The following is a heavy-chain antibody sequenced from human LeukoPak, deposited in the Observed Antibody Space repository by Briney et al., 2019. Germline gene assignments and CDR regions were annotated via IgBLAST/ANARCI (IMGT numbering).Heavy chain of an antibody. CDR3: ARHGGVYYYYYYMDV. D-gene: IGHD3-16*01. CDR1: GGSISSYY. V-gene: IGHV4-59*08. J-gene: IGHJ6*03. Sequence: SETLSLTCTVSGGSISSYYWSWIRQPPGKGLEWIGYIYYSGSTNYNPSLKSRVTISVDTSKNQFSLKLSSVTAADTAVYYCARHGGVYYYYYYMDVWGKGTTVTISS. CDR2: IYYSGST.